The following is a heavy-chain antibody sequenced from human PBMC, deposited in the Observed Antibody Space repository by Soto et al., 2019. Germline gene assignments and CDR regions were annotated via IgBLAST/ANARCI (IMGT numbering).Heavy chain of an antibody. J-gene: IGHJ6*02. CDR3: AREITSNYYYYYGMDV. V-gene: IGHV1-18*01. CDR2: ISAYNGNT. D-gene: IGHD1-20*01. Sequence: GASVKVSCKASGYTFTSYGISWVRQAPGQGLEWMGWISAYNGNTNYAQKLQGRVTMTTDTSTGTAYMELRSLRSDDTAVYYCAREITSNYYYYYGMDVWGQGTTVTVSS. CDR1: GYTFTSYG.